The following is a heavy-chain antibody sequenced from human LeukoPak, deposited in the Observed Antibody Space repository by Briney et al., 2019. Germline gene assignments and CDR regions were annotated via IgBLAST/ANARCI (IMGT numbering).Heavy chain of an antibody. V-gene: IGHV3-30*18. CDR1: GFTFSSYG. D-gene: IGHD4-23*01. CDR3: AKDDGGNHFDY. J-gene: IGHJ4*02. CDR2: ISYDGSNK. Sequence: GGSLRLSCAASGFTFSSYGMHWVRQAPGKGLEWVAVISYDGSNKYYADSVKGRFTISRDNSKNTLYLQMNSLRAEDTAVYYCAKDDGGNHFDYWGQGTLVTVSS.